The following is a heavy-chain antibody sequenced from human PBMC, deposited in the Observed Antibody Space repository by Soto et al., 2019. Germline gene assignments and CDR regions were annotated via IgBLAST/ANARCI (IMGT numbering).Heavy chain of an antibody. V-gene: IGHV3-23*01. CDR2: ISGRGEIT. D-gene: IGHD3-9*01. CDR1: GFPFRSYA. CDR3: GKARYLLVDQPLYFES. J-gene: IGHJ4*02. Sequence: EVQLLESGGGLVRPGGSLRLSLGGPGFPFRSYAIGWVRQAPGKGLGGVSVISGRGEITLYTDSVKGRFTISRDFSNNTVSLQMNSLRADDTAIYYWGKARYLLVDQPLYFESWGQGTLVTVSS.